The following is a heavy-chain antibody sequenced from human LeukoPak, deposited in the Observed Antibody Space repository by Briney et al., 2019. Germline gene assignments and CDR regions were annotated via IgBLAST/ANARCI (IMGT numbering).Heavy chain of an antibody. CDR3: AKDNYFYDYVWGSWDTYYFDY. Sequence: GGSLRLSCAASGFTFSSYGMSWVRQAPGKGLEWVSAISGSGGSTYYADSVKGRFTISRDNSKNTLYLQMNSLRAEDTAVYYCAKDNYFYDYVWGSWDTYYFDYWGQGTLVTVSS. CDR2: ISGSGGST. J-gene: IGHJ4*02. CDR1: GFTFSSYG. D-gene: IGHD3-16*01. V-gene: IGHV3-23*01.